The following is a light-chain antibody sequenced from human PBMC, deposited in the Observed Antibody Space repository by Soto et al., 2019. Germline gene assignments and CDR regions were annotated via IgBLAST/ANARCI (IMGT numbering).Light chain of an antibody. J-gene: IGKJ2*01. CDR3: QQYGTSPDT. Sequence: EIVLTQSPGTLSLSPGERASLSCRASQTVTSNYLAWYQQKPGQAPRLLIYRASSRATGIPDRFSGSGSGTDFTLTISRLEPEDFAVYYCQQYGTSPDTFGQGAKLEIK. CDR2: RAS. CDR1: QTVTSNY. V-gene: IGKV3-20*01.